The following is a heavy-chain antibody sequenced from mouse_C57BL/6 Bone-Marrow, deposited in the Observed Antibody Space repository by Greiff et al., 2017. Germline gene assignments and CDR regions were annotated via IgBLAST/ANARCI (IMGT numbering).Heavy chain of an antibody. CDR3: ARGGGPAGFAY. V-gene: IGHV1-61*01. CDR2: IYPSDSET. J-gene: IGHJ3*01. Sequence: QVQLQQPGAELVRPGSSVKLSCKASGYTFTSYWMDWVKQRPGQGLEWIGNIYPSDSETHYNQKFKDKATLTVDKSSSTAYMQLSSLTSEDSAVYYCARGGGPAGFAYWGQGTLVTVSA. CDR1: GYTFTSYW.